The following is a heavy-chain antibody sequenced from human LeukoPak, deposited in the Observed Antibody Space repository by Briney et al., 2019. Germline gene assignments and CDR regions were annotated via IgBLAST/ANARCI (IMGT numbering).Heavy chain of an antibody. Sequence: GGSLRLSCAASGFTFSSYAMSWVRQAPGKGLEWFSTISGSDGSTYYADSLKGRFTISRDNSKNTLYLQMNSLRAEDTAVYYCAPLGYCSDTSCSDTDYWGQGTLVTVSS. J-gene: IGHJ4*02. CDR2: ISGSDGST. V-gene: IGHV3-23*01. CDR1: GFTFSSYA. D-gene: IGHD2-2*01. CDR3: APLGYCSDTSCSDTDY.